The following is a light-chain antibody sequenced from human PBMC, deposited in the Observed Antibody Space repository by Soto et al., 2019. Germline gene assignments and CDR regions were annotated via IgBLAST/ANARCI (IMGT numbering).Light chain of an antibody. CDR3: ATWDSRLSSTV. CDR1: NTNIGNHF. V-gene: IGLV1-51*01. Sequence: QSVLTQPPSRFAAPGQNVTISCSGSNTNIGNHFVSWYQQLPGTAPRLLIYDNDNRPSGIPDRFSGSKSGTSASLGITGLQTGDEADYYCATWDSRLSSTVFGSGTKLTVL. CDR2: DND. J-gene: IGLJ1*01.